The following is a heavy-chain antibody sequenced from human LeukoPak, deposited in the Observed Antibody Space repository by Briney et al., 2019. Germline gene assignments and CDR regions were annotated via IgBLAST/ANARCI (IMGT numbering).Heavy chain of an antibody. CDR1: GYTFTSNY. J-gene: IGHJ6*02. D-gene: IGHD3-3*01. Sequence: GASVKVSCKASGYTFTSNYIHWVRQAPGQGLEWMGMIYPRDGSTSYAQKFQGRVTITRDTSASTAYMELSSLRSEDTAVYYCASAPRYDFWSGYYDRYGMDVWGQGTTVTVSS. V-gene: IGHV1-46*01. CDR3: ASAPRYDFWSGYYDRYGMDV. CDR2: IYPRDGST.